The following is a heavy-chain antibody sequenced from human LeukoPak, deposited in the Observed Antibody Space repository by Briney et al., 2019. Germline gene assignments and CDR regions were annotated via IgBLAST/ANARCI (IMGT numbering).Heavy chain of an antibody. CDR3: TTDDFGI. CDR1: GFTFSSYA. V-gene: IGHV3-15*01. CDR2: IKTTTDGGTT. J-gene: IGHJ3*02. D-gene: IGHD4-17*01. Sequence: GGSLRLSCAASGFTFSSYAMSWVRQVPGKGLEWVGRIKTTTDGGTTDYAAPVNGRFTISRDDSIHTLYLQMNSLKTEDTAVYYCTTDDFGIWGQGTRVTVSS.